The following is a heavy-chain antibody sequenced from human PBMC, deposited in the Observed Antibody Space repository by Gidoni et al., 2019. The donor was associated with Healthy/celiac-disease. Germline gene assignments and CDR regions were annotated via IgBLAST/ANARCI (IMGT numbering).Heavy chain of an antibody. CDR2: SAYNGNT. J-gene: IGHJ4*02. Sequence: SAYNGNTNYAQKLQGRVTMTTDTSTSTAYMELRSLRSDDTAVYYCARGGNYDFWSGYYPPPSWDYWGQGTLVTVSS. V-gene: IGHV1-18*01. CDR3: ARGGNYDFWSGYYPPPSWDY. D-gene: IGHD3-3*01.